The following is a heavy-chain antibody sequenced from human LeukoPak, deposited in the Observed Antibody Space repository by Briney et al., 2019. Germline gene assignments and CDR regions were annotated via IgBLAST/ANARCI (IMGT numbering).Heavy chain of an antibody. D-gene: IGHD7-27*01. J-gene: IGHJ4*02. CDR1: GFTFSTYA. CDR2: ISGSGGST. CDR3: AKDGGLWVSAHWGDS. Sequence: PGGSLRLSCAAYGFTFSTYAMSWVRQAPGKGLEWVSGISGSGGSTYYEDSVKGRFTISRDDSKNTLYLQMNSLRAEDTAVYYCAKDGGLWVSAHWGDSWGRGTLVTVSS. V-gene: IGHV3-23*01.